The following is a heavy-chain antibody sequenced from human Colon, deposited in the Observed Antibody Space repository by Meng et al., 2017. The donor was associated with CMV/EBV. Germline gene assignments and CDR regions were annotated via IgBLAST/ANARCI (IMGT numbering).Heavy chain of an antibody. CDR3: ARGPTPDPDGRYEGWLDP. CDR2: INPDSGAT. J-gene: IGHJ5*02. D-gene: IGHD6-19*01. CDR1: GYTFSAYF. Sequence: ASVKVSCKASGYTFSAYFIHWVRQAPGQGLEWMGWINPDSGATNYAQKFQDRVTMTSDTSISAAYMEVPSLTFDDTAVYFCARGPTPDPDGRYEGWLDPWGQGTQVTVSS. V-gene: IGHV1-2*02.